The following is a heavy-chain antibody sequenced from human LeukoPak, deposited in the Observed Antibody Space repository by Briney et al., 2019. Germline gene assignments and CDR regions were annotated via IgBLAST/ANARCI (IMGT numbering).Heavy chain of an antibody. CDR1: GGSISSSSYY. Sequence: KPSETLSLTCTVSGGSISSSSYYWGWIRKPPGKGLEWIGSIYYSGSTYYNPSLKSRVTISVDTSKNQFSLKLSSVTAADTAVYCCARPTSETNLDAFDIWGQGTMVTVSS. CDR2: IYYSGST. CDR3: ARPTSETNLDAFDI. V-gene: IGHV4-39*01. J-gene: IGHJ3*02.